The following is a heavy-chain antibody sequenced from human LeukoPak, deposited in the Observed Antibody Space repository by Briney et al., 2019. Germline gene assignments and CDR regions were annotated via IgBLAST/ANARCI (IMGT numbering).Heavy chain of an antibody. D-gene: IGHD3-22*01. Sequence: PGGSLRLSCAASGFTFSSYAMSWVRQAPGKGLEWVSAISGSGGSTYYADSVKGRFTISRDNSKNTLYLQMNSLRAEDTAVYYCAKGGYYYDSSGYYRRKTYFDYWGQGTLVTVSS. J-gene: IGHJ4*02. CDR2: ISGSGGST. CDR3: AKGGYYYDSSGYYRRKTYFDY. CDR1: GFTFSSYA. V-gene: IGHV3-23*01.